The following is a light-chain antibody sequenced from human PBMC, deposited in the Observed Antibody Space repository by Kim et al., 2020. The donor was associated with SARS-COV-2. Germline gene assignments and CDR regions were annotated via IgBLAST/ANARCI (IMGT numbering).Light chain of an antibody. Sequence: PRQGATPPGRARHKVSSHYTAWSQQKPGAAPRRLIYGASSRAAGIPHRVRGSGGGTDFTLTISRLEPEDFVVYYCEQYGSSPRTFGQGT. CDR1: HKVSSHY. CDR3: EQYGSSPRT. CDR2: GAS. V-gene: IGKV3-20*01. J-gene: IGKJ1*01.